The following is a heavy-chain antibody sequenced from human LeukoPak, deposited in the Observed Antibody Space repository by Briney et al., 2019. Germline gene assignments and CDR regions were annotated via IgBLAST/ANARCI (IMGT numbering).Heavy chain of an antibody. CDR3: ATSTVRGYNYFDP. J-gene: IGHJ5*02. V-gene: IGHV5-10-1*01. CDR1: GYTFTSYW. Sequence: GESLQISCQGSGYTFTSYWINWVRQMPGKGLEWMGRISPSDSYTDYSPSFQGHVTISADKSISTAYLQWSSLKASDTAMYYCATSTVRGYNYFDPWGQGTLVTVSS. D-gene: IGHD3-10*01. CDR2: ISPSDSYT.